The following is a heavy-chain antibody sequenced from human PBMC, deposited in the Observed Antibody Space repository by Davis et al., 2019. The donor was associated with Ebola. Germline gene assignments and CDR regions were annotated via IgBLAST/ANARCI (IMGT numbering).Heavy chain of an antibody. CDR3: LYGMDV. V-gene: IGHV3-7*01. CDR1: GFSFSSYW. J-gene: IGHJ6*02. CDR2: IKKDGSEK. Sequence: GESLKISCAASGFSFSSYWMSWVRQAPGKGLEWVASIKKDGSEKYYVDSVKGRFTISRDNAKNSLYLQMNSLRAEDTAVYYCLYGMDVWGQGTTVTVSS.